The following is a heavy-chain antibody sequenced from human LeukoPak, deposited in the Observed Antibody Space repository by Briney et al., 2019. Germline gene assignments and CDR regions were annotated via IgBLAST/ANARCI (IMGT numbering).Heavy chain of an antibody. D-gene: IGHD1-26*01. CDR1: GGSISSYY. J-gene: IGHJ4*02. V-gene: IGHV4-59*01. CDR2: IYYSGST. Sequence: SETLSLTCTVSGGSISSYYWSWIRQPPGKGLEWIGYIYYSGSTNYNPSLKSRVTMSVDTSKNQFSLKLSSVTAADTAVYYCARGREGATRLDYWGQGTLVTVSS. CDR3: ARGREGATRLDY.